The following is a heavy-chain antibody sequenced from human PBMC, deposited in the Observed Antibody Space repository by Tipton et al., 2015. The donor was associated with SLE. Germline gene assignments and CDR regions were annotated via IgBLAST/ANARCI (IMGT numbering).Heavy chain of an antibody. CDR1: GYAFTGYY. CDR2: INPNSGDT. D-gene: IGHD2-15*01. V-gene: IGHV1-2*02. Sequence: QSGAEVKKPGASVKVSCKASGYAFTGYYLHWVRQAPGHGLEWMAWINPNSGDTKYAQKFQGRVTVTRDTSINTAYMELSSLQSDDTAVYYCTRVSGGWYFDYWGQGTLVTVSS. CDR3: TRVSGGWYFDY. J-gene: IGHJ4*02.